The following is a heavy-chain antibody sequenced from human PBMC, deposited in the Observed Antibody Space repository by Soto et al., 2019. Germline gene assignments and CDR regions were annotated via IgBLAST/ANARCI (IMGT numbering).Heavy chain of an antibody. J-gene: IGHJ6*01. Sequence: VQLEHSGAEVKKPGSSVKVSCTSSGDILSGYTSSWVRQAPGQGLEWMGKIIPIIGAPFVTQKFQDRVAFRADRSTNTAYMELRTLRSKETAVYYCVRVSGTTEWTRGVEEWGKGTTVTVSS. CDR3: VRVSGTTEWTRGVEE. CDR1: GDILSGYT. CDR2: IIPIIGAP. D-gene: IGHD1-1*01. V-gene: IGHV1-69*08.